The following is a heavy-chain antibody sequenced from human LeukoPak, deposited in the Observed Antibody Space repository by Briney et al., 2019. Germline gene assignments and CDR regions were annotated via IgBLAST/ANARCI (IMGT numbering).Heavy chain of an antibody. CDR3: ASSLSSGWGPVDDY. D-gene: IGHD6-19*01. V-gene: IGHV3-48*03. Sequence: PGGSLRLSCAASGITFSNYEMNWVRQAPGKGLEWASYINPGGSNRFYAGSVRGRFTISRDDAKKSVYLQMNSLRAEDTAVYYCASSLSSGWGPVDDYWGQGIMVTVSS. CDR2: INPGGSNR. CDR1: GITFSNYE. J-gene: IGHJ4*02.